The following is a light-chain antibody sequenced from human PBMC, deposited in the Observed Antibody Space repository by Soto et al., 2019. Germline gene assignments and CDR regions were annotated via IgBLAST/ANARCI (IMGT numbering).Light chain of an antibody. V-gene: IGKV1-5*01. CDR3: QQYSSSSPT. CDR2: DAS. Sequence: DIQMTQSPSTLSASVGDRVTITCRASQTISIYLAWCQQRPGKAPKLLIYDASTLESGVPARFSGSGSGTEFTLTISSLQPDDFATYYCQQYSSSSPTFGQGTKVDIK. J-gene: IGKJ1*01. CDR1: QTISIY.